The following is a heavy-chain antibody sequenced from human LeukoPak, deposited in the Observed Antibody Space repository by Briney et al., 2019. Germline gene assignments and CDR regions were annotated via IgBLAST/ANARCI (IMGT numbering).Heavy chain of an antibody. V-gene: IGHV3-30*18. CDR1: GFTFSSYG. J-gene: IGHJ4*02. D-gene: IGHD6-13*01. Sequence: PGGSLRLSCAASGFTFSSYGMHWVRQAPGKGLEWVAVISYDGSNKYYADSVKGRFTISRDNSKNTLYLQMNSLRAEDTAVYYCAKEAAYSSRRDPDYWGQGTLVTVSS. CDR2: ISYDGSNK. CDR3: AKEAAYSSRRDPDY.